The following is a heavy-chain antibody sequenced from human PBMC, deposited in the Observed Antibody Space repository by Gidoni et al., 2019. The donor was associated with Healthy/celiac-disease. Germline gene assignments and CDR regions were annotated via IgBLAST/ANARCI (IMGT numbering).Heavy chain of an antibody. CDR1: GGSILIGHYY. Sequence: QVQLQESGPGLVKPSQTLSLPCPVSGGSILIGHYYWSWIRQPPGKGREWIGYIYSSASTYYNPSLKRRVTISVDTSKNQFSLKLSSVTAADTAVYYCARVGCTNGVCYTNGPDYWGQGTLVTVSS. D-gene: IGHD2-8*01. J-gene: IGHJ4*02. V-gene: IGHV4-30-4*01. CDR3: ARVGCTNGVCYTNGPDY. CDR2: IYSSAST.